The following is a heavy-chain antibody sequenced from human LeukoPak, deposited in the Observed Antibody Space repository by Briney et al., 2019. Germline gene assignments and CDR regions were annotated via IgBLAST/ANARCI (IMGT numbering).Heavy chain of an antibody. Sequence: SETLSLTCAVYGGSFSGYYWSWIRQSPGKGLEWIGEINHSGSTNYNPSLKSRVTISVDTSKNQFSLKLSSVTAADTAVYYCARKTRGSFDSWGQGTLVTVSS. CDR1: GGSFSGYY. J-gene: IGHJ4*02. CDR2: INHSGST. V-gene: IGHV4-34*01. D-gene: IGHD1/OR15-1a*01. CDR3: ARKTRGSFDS.